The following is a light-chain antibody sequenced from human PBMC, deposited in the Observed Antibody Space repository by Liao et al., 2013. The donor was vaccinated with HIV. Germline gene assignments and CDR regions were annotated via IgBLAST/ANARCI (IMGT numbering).Light chain of an antibody. Sequence: SYMLTQPPSVSVAPGATATITCGGDNIGGRSVHWYQHKAGQAPHLVISYDNDRPSGIPARFSGSNSGNTATLTINRVEAGDEADYYCQVWDSNHDHLGVVFGGGTKLTVL. CDR1: NIGGRS. J-gene: IGLJ2*01. CDR3: QVWDSNHDHLGVV. CDR2: YDN. V-gene: IGLV3-21*01.